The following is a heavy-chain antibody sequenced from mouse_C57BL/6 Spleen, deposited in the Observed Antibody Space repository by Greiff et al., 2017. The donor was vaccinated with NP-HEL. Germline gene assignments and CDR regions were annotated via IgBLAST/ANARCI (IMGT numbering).Heavy chain of an antibody. CDR1: GYTFTSYW. V-gene: IGHV1-52*01. CDR3: ARSWGNDYAMDY. Sequence: QVQLQQPGAELVRPGSSVKLSCKASGYTFTSYWMHWVKQRPIQGLEWIGNIDPSDSETHYNQKFKDKATLTVDKSSSTAYMQLSSLTSEDSAVYYCARSWGNDYAMDYWGQGTSVTVSS. CDR2: IDPSDSET. J-gene: IGHJ4*01. D-gene: IGHD2-1*01.